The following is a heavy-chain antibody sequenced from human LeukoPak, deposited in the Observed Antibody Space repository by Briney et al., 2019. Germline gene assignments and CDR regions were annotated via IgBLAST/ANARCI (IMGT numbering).Heavy chain of an antibody. D-gene: IGHD6-13*01. CDR1: GFEFNIYG. V-gene: IGHV3-23*01. CDR3: AKDPRRYSRTGGYFDY. CDR2: ISGRGDST. J-gene: IGHJ4*02. Sequence: GGSLRLSCAASGFEFNIYGMNWVRQAPGKGLEWVSGISGRGDSTSYADSVKGRFIISRDISKNTLYLQMNSLRAEDTAVYYCAKDPRRYSRTGGYFDYWGQGTLVTVSS.